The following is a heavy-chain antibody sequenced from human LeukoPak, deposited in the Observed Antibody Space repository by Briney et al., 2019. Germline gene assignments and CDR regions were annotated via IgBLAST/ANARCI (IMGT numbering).Heavy chain of an antibody. CDR2: IYYSGST. V-gene: IGHV4-59*01. CDR1: GGSISSYY. Sequence: PSETLSLTCTVSGGSISSYYWSWIRQPPGKGLEWIGYIYYSGSTNYNPSLKSRVTISVDTSKNQFSLKLSSVTAADTAVYYCARLGGASAYSSGWYPGGYYYYGMDVWGQGTTVTVSS. CDR3: ARLGGASAYSSGWYPGGYYYYGMDV. D-gene: IGHD6-19*01. J-gene: IGHJ6*02.